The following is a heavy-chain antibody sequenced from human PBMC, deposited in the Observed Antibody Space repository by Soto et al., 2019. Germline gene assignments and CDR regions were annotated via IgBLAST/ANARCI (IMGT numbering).Heavy chain of an antibody. D-gene: IGHD2-15*01. Sequence: SETLPLTCTVSGGSISSGGYYWSWIRQHPGKGLEWIGYIYYSGSTYYNPSLKSRVTISVDTSKNQFSLKLSSVTAADTAVYYCARGTDRGRLSWFDPWGQGTLVTVSS. J-gene: IGHJ5*02. CDR2: IYYSGST. V-gene: IGHV4-31*03. CDR1: GGSISSGGYY. CDR3: ARGTDRGRLSWFDP.